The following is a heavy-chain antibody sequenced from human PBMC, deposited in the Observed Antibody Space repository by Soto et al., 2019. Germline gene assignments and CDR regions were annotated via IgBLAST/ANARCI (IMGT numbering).Heavy chain of an antibody. CDR2: ISSSSSTI. J-gene: IGHJ4*02. Sequence: EVQLVESGGGLVQPGGSLRLSCAASGFTFSSYSMNWVRQAPGKGLEWVSYISSSSSTIYYADSVKGRFTISRDNAKNSLYLQRNCLRAEDTAVYYCAGGFWSGYSHFDYWGQGTLVTVSS. CDR3: AGGFWSGYSHFDY. CDR1: GFTFSSYS. D-gene: IGHD3-3*01. V-gene: IGHV3-48*01.